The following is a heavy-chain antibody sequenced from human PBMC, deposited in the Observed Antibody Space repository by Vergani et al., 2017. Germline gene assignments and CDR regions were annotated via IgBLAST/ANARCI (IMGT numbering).Heavy chain of an antibody. CDR3: ARTEIWFGELFPFDY. D-gene: IGHD3-10*01. J-gene: IGHJ4*02. V-gene: IGHV4-38-2*02. CDR1: GYSISSGYY. CDR2: IYHSGST. Sequence: QVQLQESGPGLVKPSETLSLTCTVSGYSISSGYYWGWIRQPPGKGLEWIGSIYHSGSTYYHPSLKSRVTISVDTSKNPFSLKMSSVTAADTAVYYCARTEIWFGELFPFDYWGQGTLVTVSS.